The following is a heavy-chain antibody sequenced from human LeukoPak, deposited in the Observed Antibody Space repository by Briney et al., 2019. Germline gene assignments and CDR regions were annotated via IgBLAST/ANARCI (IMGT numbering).Heavy chain of an antibody. CDR1: GGTFSSYA. CDR3: VFGGDYYDSSGYYGHGPYMDV. CDR2: IIPIFGTA. Sequence: GASVKVSCKASGGTFSSYAISWVRQAPGQGLEWMGGIIPIFGTANYAQKFQGRVTITTDESTSTAYMELSSLRSEDTAVYYCVFGGDYYDSSGYYGHGPYMDVWGKGTTVTVSS. D-gene: IGHD3-22*01. J-gene: IGHJ6*03. V-gene: IGHV1-69*05.